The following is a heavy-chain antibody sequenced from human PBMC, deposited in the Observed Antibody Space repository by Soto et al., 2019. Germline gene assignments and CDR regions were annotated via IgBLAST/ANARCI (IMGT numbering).Heavy chain of an antibody. Sequence: PSETLSLTCTVSGGSISSGGYYWGWIRQHPGKGLEWIGYIYYSGSTYYNPSLKSRVTISVDTSKNQFSLKLSSVTAADTAVYYCARVGSPEPDYWGQGTLVTVSS. D-gene: IGHD3-10*01. CDR2: IYYSGST. V-gene: IGHV4-31*03. CDR3: ARVGSPEPDY. J-gene: IGHJ4*02. CDR1: GGSISSGGYY.